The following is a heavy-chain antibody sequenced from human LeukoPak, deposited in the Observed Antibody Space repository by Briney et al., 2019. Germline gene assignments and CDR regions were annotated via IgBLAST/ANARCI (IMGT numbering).Heavy chain of an antibody. CDR3: ARAFMVRGITLGY. CDR2: ISAYNGNR. D-gene: IGHD3-10*01. J-gene: IGHJ4*02. V-gene: IGHV1-18*01. CDR1: GYTFTSYA. Sequence: ASVNVSCKASGYTFTSYAISWVRQAPGQGLEWMGWISAYNGNRDYAQRLQDRVTMTTDTSTSTAYMELRSLRSDDTAVYYCARAFMVRGITLGYWGQGTLVTVSS.